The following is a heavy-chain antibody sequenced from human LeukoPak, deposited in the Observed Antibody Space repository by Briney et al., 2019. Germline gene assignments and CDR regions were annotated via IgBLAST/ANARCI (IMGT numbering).Heavy chain of an antibody. Sequence: GSLRLSCAASGFTFSTYAVSWIRQSPGKGLEWIGEINHSGSTNYNPSLKSRVTISVDTSKNQFSLKLSSVTAADTAVYYCARVQLRGYSYGFGGMSYFDYWGQGTLVTVSS. CDR2: INHSGST. J-gene: IGHJ4*02. CDR1: GFTFSTYA. D-gene: IGHD5-18*01. CDR3: ARVQLRGYSYGFGGMSYFDY. V-gene: IGHV4-34*01.